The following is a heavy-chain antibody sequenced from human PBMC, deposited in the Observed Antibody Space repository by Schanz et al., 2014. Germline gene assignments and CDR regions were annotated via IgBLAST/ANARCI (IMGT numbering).Heavy chain of an antibody. CDR3: AKGRFGELSAFDI. J-gene: IGHJ3*02. CDR1: GFTFSSYA. Sequence: EVHLLESGGGLVQPGGSLRLSCAASGFTFSSYAMSWVRQAPGKGLEWVSAISGSGGSTYYADSVKGRFTISRDNSKNTLYLQMNSLRAEDTAVYYCAKGRFGELSAFDIWGQGTMVTVSS. CDR2: ISGSGGST. D-gene: IGHD3-10*01. V-gene: IGHV3-23*01.